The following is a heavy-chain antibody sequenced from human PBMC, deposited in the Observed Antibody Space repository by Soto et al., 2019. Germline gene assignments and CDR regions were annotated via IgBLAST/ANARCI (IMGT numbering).Heavy chain of an antibody. V-gene: IGHV3-23*01. D-gene: IGHD3-10*01. Sequence: HPGGSLRLSCAASGFSFSDYVMHWVRQAPGKGLEWVSAISGSGGSTYYADSVKGRFTISRDNSKNTLYLQMNSLRAEDTAVYYCAKDQEVLWFGELSPLYYFDYWGQGTLVTVSS. CDR1: GFSFSDYV. CDR3: AKDQEVLWFGELSPLYYFDY. CDR2: ISGSGGST. J-gene: IGHJ4*02.